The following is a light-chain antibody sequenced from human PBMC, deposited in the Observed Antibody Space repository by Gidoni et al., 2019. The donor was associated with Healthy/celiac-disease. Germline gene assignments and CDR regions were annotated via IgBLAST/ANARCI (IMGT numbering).Light chain of an antibody. J-gene: IGLJ2*01. Sequence: QSVLTQPPSVSGAPGQRVTISCTGSSSNIGAGYDVHWSQQLPGTAPKLLIYGNSNRPSGVPDRFSGSKSGTSASLAITGLQAEDEADYYCQSYDSSHVVFGGGTKLTVL. CDR1: SSNIGAGYD. CDR3: QSYDSSHVV. V-gene: IGLV1-40*01. CDR2: GNS.